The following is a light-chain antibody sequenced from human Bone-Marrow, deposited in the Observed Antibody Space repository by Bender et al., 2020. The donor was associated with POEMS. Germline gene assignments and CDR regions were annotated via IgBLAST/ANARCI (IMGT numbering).Light chain of an antibody. CDR2: SDD. Sequence: QSVLTQTPSVSGTPGQRVTISCSGSSPNIGSNTVNWYQQVPGAAPQVVIYSDDQRPSGVPDRFSGSKSGNTASLTISGLQAEDEADYYCAAWDDTLSGPVFGGGTKLTVL. J-gene: IGLJ3*02. CDR1: SPNIGSNT. V-gene: IGLV1-44*01. CDR3: AAWDDTLSGPV.